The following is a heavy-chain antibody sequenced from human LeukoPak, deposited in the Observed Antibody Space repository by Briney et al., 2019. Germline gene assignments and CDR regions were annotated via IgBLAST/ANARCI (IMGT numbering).Heavy chain of an antibody. D-gene: IGHD3-22*01. Sequence: GGSLRLSCAASGFTFSSYAMSWVRQAPGKGLEWVSAISGSGGSTYYADSVKGRFTISRDNSKNTLYLQMNSLRAEDTAVYYCAAGSGYLGDAFDIWGQGTMVTVSS. V-gene: IGHV3-23*01. CDR2: ISGSGGST. CDR3: AAGSGYLGDAFDI. CDR1: GFTFSSYA. J-gene: IGHJ3*02.